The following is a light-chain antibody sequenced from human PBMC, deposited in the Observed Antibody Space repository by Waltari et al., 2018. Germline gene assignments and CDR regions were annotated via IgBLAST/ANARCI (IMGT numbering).Light chain of an antibody. V-gene: IGLV4-69*01. CDR1: SGHTTNI. J-gene: IGLJ3*02. Sequence: QFVLTQSPSASASLGASVKLTCTLSSGHTTNIIAWLQQKPEKGPRYLMKVNSDGSHNKGVEIPDRFSGSSSGAERYLTISSLQSEDEADYYGQTGGHGTWVFGGGTRLTVL. CDR3: QTGGHGTWV. CDR2: VNSDGSH.